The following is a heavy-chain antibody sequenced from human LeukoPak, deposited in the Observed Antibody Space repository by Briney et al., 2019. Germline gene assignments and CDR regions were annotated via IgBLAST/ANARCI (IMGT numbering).Heavy chain of an antibody. J-gene: IGHJ6*02. V-gene: IGHV3-74*03. Sequence: GGSLRLSCAASGFTFSTFWMHWVRQAPGKGLVWVSGINSDGSITTYADSAKGRFTISRDNAENTLYLQMNSLRAEDTAVYYCARGRYYGMDVWGQGTTVTVSS. CDR2: INSDGSIT. CDR3: ARGRYYGMDV. CDR1: GFTFSTFW.